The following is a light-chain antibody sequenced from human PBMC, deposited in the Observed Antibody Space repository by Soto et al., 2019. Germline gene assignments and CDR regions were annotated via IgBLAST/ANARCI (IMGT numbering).Light chain of an antibody. J-gene: IGLJ2*01. Sequence: QSVLTQPPSVSAAPGQSIAISCSGSSSNIGNNYVFWYQHLPGTAPKLLIYDNNKRPSVIPDRFSGSKSGTSATLDITGLQTGDEDDYYCGTWDSSLSAVVFGGGTKLTVL. CDR3: GTWDSSLSAVV. V-gene: IGLV1-51*01. CDR1: SSNIGNNY. CDR2: DNN.